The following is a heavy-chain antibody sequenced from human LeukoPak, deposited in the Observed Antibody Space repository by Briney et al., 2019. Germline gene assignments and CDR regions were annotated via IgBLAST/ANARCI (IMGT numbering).Heavy chain of an antibody. CDR2: IQSDGSNK. Sequence: PGGSLRLSCAASGFTFSSYGMHWVRHTPGKGLEWVAFIQSDGSNKYYADSVRGRFTISRDNSKNTLYLQMNSLRAEDTAVFYCAKDRWTGFSAIDYWGQGTLVTVSS. V-gene: IGHV3-30*02. D-gene: IGHD3/OR15-3a*01. CDR3: AKDRWTGFSAIDY. J-gene: IGHJ4*02. CDR1: GFTFSSYG.